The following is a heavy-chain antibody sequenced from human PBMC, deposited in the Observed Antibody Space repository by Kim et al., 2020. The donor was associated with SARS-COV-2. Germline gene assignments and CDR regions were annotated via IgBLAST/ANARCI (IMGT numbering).Heavy chain of an antibody. V-gene: IGHV1-69*13. D-gene: IGHD3-9*01. J-gene: IGHJ2*01. CDR2: IIPIFGTA. CDR3: ARDYDILTGYWYFDL. Sequence: SVKVSCKASGGTFSSYAISWVRQAPGQGLEWMGGIIPIFGTANYAQKFQGRVTITADESTSTAYMELSSLRSEDTAVYYCARDYDILTGYWYFDLWGRGTLVTVSS. CDR1: GGTFSSYA.